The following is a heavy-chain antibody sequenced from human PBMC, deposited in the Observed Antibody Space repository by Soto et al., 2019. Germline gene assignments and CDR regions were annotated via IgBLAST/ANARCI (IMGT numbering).Heavy chain of an antibody. V-gene: IGHV3-30*18. J-gene: IGHJ4*02. Sequence: QVQLVESGGGVVQPGRSLRLSCAASGFTFSSYGMHWVRQAPGKGLEWVAVISYDGSNKYYADSVKGRFTISRDNSKNTLYLQMNSLRAEDTAVYYCAKPYWFGESLYPDYWGQGTLVTVSS. D-gene: IGHD3-10*01. CDR3: AKPYWFGESLYPDY. CDR2: ISYDGSNK. CDR1: GFTFSSYG.